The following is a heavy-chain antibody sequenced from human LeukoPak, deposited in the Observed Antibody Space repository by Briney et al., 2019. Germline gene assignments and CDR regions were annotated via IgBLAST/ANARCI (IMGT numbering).Heavy chain of an antibody. CDR3: ARGPFDYSNYYYYYYMDV. J-gene: IGHJ6*03. CDR2: IIPIFGTA. V-gene: IGHV1-69*05. D-gene: IGHD4-11*01. CDR1: GGTFSSYA. Sequence: SVKVSCKASGGTFSSYAISWVRQAPGQGLEWMGGIIPIFGTANYAQEFQGRATITTDESTSTAYMELSSLRSEDTAVYYCARGPFDYSNYYYYYYMDVWGKGTTVTVSS.